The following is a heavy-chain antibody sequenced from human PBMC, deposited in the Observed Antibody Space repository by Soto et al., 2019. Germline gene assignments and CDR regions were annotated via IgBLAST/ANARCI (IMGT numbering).Heavy chain of an antibody. CDR2: IIPIFGTA. V-gene: IGHV1-69*06. CDR1: GGTFSSYV. J-gene: IGHJ5*02. D-gene: IGHD6-13*01. CDR3: ARVARIAAAGPDLNWFDP. Sequence: SVKVSCKASGGTFSSYVISWVRQAPGQGLEWMGGIIPIFGTANYAQKFQGRVTITADKSTSTAYMELSSLISEDTAVYYCARVARIAAAGPDLNWFDPWGQGTLVTVSS.